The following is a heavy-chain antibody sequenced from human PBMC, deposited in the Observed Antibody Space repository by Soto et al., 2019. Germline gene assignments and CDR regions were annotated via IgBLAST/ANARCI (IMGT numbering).Heavy chain of an antibody. Sequence: GESLKISCKGSGYSFTSYCIGWVRQMPGKGLEWMGIIYPGDSDTRYSPSFQGQVTISADKSISTAYLQWSSLKASDTAMYYCARTQMSHYDILTGPLYYFDYWGQGTLVTVSS. D-gene: IGHD3-9*01. CDR3: ARTQMSHYDILTGPLYYFDY. V-gene: IGHV5-51*01. J-gene: IGHJ4*02. CDR1: GYSFTSYC. CDR2: IYPGDSDT.